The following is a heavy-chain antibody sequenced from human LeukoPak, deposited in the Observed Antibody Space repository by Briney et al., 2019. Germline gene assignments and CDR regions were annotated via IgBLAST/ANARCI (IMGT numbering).Heavy chain of an antibody. D-gene: IGHD4-11*01. CDR2: TDGYSRTI. Sequence: PGGSLRLSCAASGFTFNSYSMNWVRQTPGKGLEWVSYTDGYSRTIHYADSVKGRFTISRDNAKNSLYLQMNTLGAEDTAVYYCAGMPLEIVTNFLDSWGQGTLVTVSS. CDR1: GFTFNSYS. CDR3: AGMPLEIVTNFLDS. J-gene: IGHJ4*02. V-gene: IGHV3-48*04.